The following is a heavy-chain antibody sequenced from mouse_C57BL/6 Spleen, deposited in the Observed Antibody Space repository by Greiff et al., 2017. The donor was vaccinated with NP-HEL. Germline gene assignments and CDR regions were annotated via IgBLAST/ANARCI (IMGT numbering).Heavy chain of an antibody. CDR2: IDPETGGT. Sequence: VQLQQSGAELVRPGASVTLSCKASGYTFTDYEMHWVKQTPVHGLEWIGAIDPETGGTAYNQKFKGKAILTADKSSSTAYMELRSLTSEDSAVYYWTSSYYGSSYPAWFAYWGQGTLVTVSA. CDR1: GYTFTDYE. J-gene: IGHJ3*01. V-gene: IGHV1-15*01. D-gene: IGHD1-1*01. CDR3: TSSYYGSSYPAWFAY.